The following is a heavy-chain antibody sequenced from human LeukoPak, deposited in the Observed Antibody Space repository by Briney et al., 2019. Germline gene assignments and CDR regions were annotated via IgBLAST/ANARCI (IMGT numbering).Heavy chain of an antibody. V-gene: IGHV1-24*01. CDR1: GYTLTELS. D-gene: IGHD6-19*01. CDR3: ATGGSSGKFDY. CDR2: FDLEDGET. J-gene: IGHJ4*02. Sequence: ASVKVSCKVSGYTLTELSMHWVRQAPGKGLEWMGGFDLEDGETIYAQKFQGRVTMTGDTSTDTAYMELSSLRSEDTAVYYCATGGSSGKFDYWGQGTLVTVSS.